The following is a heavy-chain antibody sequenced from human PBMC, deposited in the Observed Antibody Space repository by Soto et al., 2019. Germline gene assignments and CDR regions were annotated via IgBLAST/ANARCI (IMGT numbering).Heavy chain of an antibody. D-gene: IGHD2-15*01. CDR2: INAYNGNR. Sequence: QVHLVQSGPEVKKPGASVKVSCKASGYTFNTYGITWVRQAPGQGLEWMAWINAYNGNRIYAQNFQGRVTVTTDTSSSAAYMALMSLASADTAVYFCARDRDRVADIWGLGTMVTVSS. CDR1: GYTFNTYG. CDR3: ARDRDRVADI. V-gene: IGHV1-18*01. J-gene: IGHJ3*02.